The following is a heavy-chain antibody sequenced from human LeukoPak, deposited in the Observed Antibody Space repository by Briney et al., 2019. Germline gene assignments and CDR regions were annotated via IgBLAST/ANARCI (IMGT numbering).Heavy chain of an antibody. CDR1: GFTVSSNY. CDR3: AREGPGYYGSGT. D-gene: IGHD3-10*01. V-gene: IGHV3-53*01. CDR2: IYSGGST. J-gene: IGHJ5*02. Sequence: PGGSLRLSCAASGFTVSSNYMSWVRQAPGKGLEWVSVIYSGGSTYYTDSVKGRFNISRDNSKNTLYLQMNSLRAEDTAVYYCAREGPGYYGSGTWGQGTLVTVSS.